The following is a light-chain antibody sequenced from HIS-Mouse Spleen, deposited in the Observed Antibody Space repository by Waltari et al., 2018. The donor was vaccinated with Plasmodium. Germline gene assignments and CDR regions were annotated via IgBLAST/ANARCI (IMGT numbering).Light chain of an antibody. CDR1: SSDVGSYNL. CDR3: CSYAGSSTNWV. CDR2: EGS. Sequence: QSALTQPASVSGSPGQSITISCTGTSSDVGSYNLVSWYQQQPGKAPKLMIYEGSKRPSGVSNRFSCSKSGNTASLTISGLQAEDEADYYCCSYAGSSTNWVFGGGTKLTVL. V-gene: IGLV2-23*01. J-gene: IGLJ3*02.